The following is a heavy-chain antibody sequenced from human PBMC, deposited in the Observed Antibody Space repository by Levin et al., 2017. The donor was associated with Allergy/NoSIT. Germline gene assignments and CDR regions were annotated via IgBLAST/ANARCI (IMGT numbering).Heavy chain of an antibody. Sequence: GGSLRLSCAASGFTFSSYSMNWVRQAPGKGLEWVSYISSSSSTIYYADSVKGRFTISRDNAKNSLYLQMNSLRAEDTAVYCCARDLCSSTSYAYYCGMDVWGQGTTVTVSS. V-gene: IGHV3-48*01. D-gene: IGHD2-2*01. CDR2: ISSSSSTI. CDR1: GFTFSSYS. CDR3: ARDLCSSTSYAYYCGMDV. J-gene: IGHJ6*02.